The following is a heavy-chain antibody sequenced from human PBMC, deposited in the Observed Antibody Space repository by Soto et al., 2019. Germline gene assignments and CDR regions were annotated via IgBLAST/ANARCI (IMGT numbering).Heavy chain of an antibody. CDR2: ISHDGLVK. CDR1: GFTFRSHS. V-gene: IGHV3-30*04. CDR3: AKEFANDLWYFDY. Sequence: GGSLRLSCAVSGFTFRSHSMHWVRQAPGKGLEWLSVISHDGLVKYYADSVKGRFTSSRDNSESTLYLQMNSLGPEDTAVYYCAKEFANDLWYFDYWGKGALVTVSS. J-gene: IGHJ4*02. D-gene: IGHD3-3*01.